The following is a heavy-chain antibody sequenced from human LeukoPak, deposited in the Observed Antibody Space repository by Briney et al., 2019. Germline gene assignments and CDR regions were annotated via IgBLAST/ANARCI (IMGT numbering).Heavy chain of an antibody. CDR2: ISYDGSKK. CDR1: GFTLSSYG. V-gene: IGHV3-30*03. CDR3: XXSTXVPQRGYFDY. Sequence: GGSLRLSCAVYGFTLSSYGMGWVRQAPDKGRGWEAIISYDGSKKYYADSVKGRLTISRENHKNTMYMQRDRVRDEDTAVYYXXXSTXVPQRGYFDYWGQGTLFTVSS. J-gene: IGHJ4*02. D-gene: IGHD4/OR15-4a*01.